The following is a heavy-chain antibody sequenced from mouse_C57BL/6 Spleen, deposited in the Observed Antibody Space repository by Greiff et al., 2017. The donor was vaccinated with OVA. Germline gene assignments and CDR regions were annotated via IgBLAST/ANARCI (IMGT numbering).Heavy chain of an antibody. CDR3: ARGHYYAMDD. CDR1: GYTFTSYW. CDR2: IDPSDSYT. V-gene: IGHV1-50*01. J-gene: IGHJ4*01. Sequence: VKLQQPGAELVKPGASVKLSCKASGYTFTSYWMQWVKQRPGQGLEWIGEIDPSDSYTNYNQKFKGKATLTVDTSSSTAYMQLSSLTSEDSAVYYCARGHYYAMDDWGQGTSVTVSS.